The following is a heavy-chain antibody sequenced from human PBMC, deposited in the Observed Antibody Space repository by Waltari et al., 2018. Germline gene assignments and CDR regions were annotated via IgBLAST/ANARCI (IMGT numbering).Heavy chain of an antibody. J-gene: IGHJ4*02. CDR3: AKDSSGWYHYFDY. CDR2: ISWNSGSI. CDR1: GFTFDDYA. V-gene: IGHV3-9*01. D-gene: IGHD6-19*01. Sequence: EVQLVESGGGLVQPGRSLRLSCAASGFTFDDYAMPWVRQAPGKGLEWVSGISWNSGSIGYADSVKGRFTISRDNAKNSLYLQMNSLRAEDTALYYCAKDSSGWYHYFDYWGQGTLVTVSS.